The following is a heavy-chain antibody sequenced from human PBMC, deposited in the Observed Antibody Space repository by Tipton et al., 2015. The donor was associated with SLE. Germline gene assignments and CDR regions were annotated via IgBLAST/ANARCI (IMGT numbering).Heavy chain of an antibody. J-gene: IGHJ4*02. CDR2: IYYSGST. V-gene: IGHV4-59*01. Sequence: TLSLTCTVSGGSISSYYWGWIRQPPGKGLEWIGSIYYSGSTNYNPSLKSRVTISVDTSKNQFSLKLSSVTAADTAVYYCASGCSGGSCYLNYFDYWGQGTLVTVSS. CDR1: GGSISSYY. CDR3: ASGCSGGSCYLNYFDY. D-gene: IGHD2-15*01.